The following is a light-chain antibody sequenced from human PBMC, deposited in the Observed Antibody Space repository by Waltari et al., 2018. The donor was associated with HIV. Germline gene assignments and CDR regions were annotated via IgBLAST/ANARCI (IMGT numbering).Light chain of an antibody. CDR1: SSNIGSNY. Sequence: QSVLTQPPSASGTPGQRVTISCSGSSSNIGSNYVYWYQQFPGTTPKLLIYRNKQRPSGVPDRFSGSKSGTSASLAISGLRFEDEADYYCATWDDSLSGPVFGGGTKLTVL. J-gene: IGLJ3*02. CDR3: ATWDDSLSGPV. CDR2: RNK. V-gene: IGLV1-47*01.